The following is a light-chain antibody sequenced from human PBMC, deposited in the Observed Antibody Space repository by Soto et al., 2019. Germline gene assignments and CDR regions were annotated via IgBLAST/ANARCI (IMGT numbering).Light chain of an antibody. J-gene: IGLJ2*01. V-gene: IGLV1-40*01. CDR2: GNS. CDR3: QSYDSSLSVV. CDR1: SSNIGAGYD. Sequence: QSVLTQPPSVSGAPGQRVTISCTGSSSNIGAGYDVHWYKQLPGTAPKLLIYGNSNRPSGVPDRFSGSKSGTSASLAITGXXXXXXXXXYCQSYDSSLSVVFGGGTKLTVX.